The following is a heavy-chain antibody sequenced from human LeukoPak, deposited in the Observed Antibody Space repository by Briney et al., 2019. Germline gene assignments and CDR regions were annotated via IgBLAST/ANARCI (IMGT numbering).Heavy chain of an antibody. CDR2: IKQDGNEK. CDR3: AKDIHHWGSDY. Sequence: GGSLRLSCAASGFTFSSFWMSWVRQAPGKGLEWVANIKQDGNEKYYVDSVKGRFTISRDNAKNSLYLQMNSLRAEDTAVYYCAKDIHHWGSDYWGQGTLVTVSS. D-gene: IGHD7-27*01. V-gene: IGHV3-7*03. CDR1: GFTFSSFW. J-gene: IGHJ4*02.